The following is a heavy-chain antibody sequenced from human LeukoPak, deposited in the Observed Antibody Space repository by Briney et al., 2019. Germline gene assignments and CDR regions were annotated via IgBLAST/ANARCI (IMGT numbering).Heavy chain of an antibody. Sequence: GSLRLSCAGSGFSFTTHGMNWVRQAPGKGLEWIGEIYHSGSTNYNPSLKSRVTISVDKSKNQFSLKLSSVTAADTAVYYCARVAVLWFGELLYNWFDPWGQGTLVTVSS. D-gene: IGHD3-10*01. V-gene: IGHV4-4*02. J-gene: IGHJ5*02. CDR3: ARVAVLWFGELLYNWFDP. CDR1: GFSFTTHGM. CDR2: IYHSGST.